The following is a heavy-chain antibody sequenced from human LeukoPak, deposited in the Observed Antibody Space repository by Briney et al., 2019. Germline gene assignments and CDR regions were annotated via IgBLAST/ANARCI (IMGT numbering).Heavy chain of an antibody. CDR3: ARVIGYSGYDYDY. V-gene: IGHV3-9*01. CDR1: GFTFDDYA. D-gene: IGHD5-12*01. CDR2: INWNSDSI. Sequence: GGSLRLSCAVSGFTFDDYAMHWVRQVPGKGLEWVSGINWNSDSIGYADSVKGRFTTSRDNAKNSLYLQMNSLRAEDTALYYCARVIGYSGYDYDYWGQGTLVTVSS. J-gene: IGHJ4*02.